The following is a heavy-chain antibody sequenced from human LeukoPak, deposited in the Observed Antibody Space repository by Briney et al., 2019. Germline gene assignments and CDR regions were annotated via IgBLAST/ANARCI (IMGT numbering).Heavy chain of an antibody. J-gene: IGHJ1*01. CDR1: GFDFSSYY. V-gene: IGHV3-7*01. CDR3: ARLPRSDEYFQH. CDR2: INRDGSER. Sequence: GGSLRLSCAASGFDFSSYYMTWVRQAPGKGLEWVANINRDGSERYYVDSVKGRFTMSRDNAKNSLYLQMNSLRGEDTAVYYCARLPRSDEYFQHWGQGTLVTVSS.